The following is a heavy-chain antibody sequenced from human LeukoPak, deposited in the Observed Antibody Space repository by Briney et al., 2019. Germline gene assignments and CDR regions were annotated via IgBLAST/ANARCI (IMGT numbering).Heavy chain of an antibody. CDR2: ISGSGGST. D-gene: IGHD1-26*01. Sequence: GGSLRLSCAASGFTFSSYAMSWVRQAPGKGLEWVSVISGSGGSTYYADSVKGRFTISRDNSKNTLYLQMHSLRAEDTAVYYCAKNSGSYPPVDYWGQGTLVTVSS. J-gene: IGHJ4*02. CDR1: GFTFSSYA. CDR3: AKNSGSYPPVDY. V-gene: IGHV3-23*01.